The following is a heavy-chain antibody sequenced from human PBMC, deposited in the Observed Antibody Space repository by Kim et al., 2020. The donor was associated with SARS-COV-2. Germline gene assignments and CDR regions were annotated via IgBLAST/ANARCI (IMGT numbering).Heavy chain of an antibody. V-gene: IGHV3-33*06. D-gene: IGHD3-22*01. CDR1: GFTFSSYG. J-gene: IGHJ6*01. CDR3: AKDSAYYYDSSGQYYYYGMDV. Sequence: GGSLRLSCAASGFTFSSYGMHWVRQAPGKGLEWVAVIWYDGSNKYYADSVKGRFTISRDNSKNTLYLQMNSLRAEDTAVYYCAKDSAYYYDSSGQYYYYGMDVWGQGTTVTVSS. CDR2: IWYDGSNK.